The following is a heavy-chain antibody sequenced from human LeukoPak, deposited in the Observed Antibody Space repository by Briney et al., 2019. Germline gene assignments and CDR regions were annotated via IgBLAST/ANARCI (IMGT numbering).Heavy chain of an antibody. J-gene: IGHJ5*02. Sequence: ESGPGLVQPSEPLSLTCTVSGGSISSYSWSWIRQPPGKGLEWIGYIYYSGSTNYNPSLKSRVTISVDTSKNQFSLKLSSVTAADTAVYYCAREGLNMVRGVLPREAWGWFDPWGQGTLVTVSS. CDR1: GGSISSYS. CDR3: AREGLNMVRGVLPREAWGWFDP. V-gene: IGHV4-59*12. D-gene: IGHD3-10*01. CDR2: IYYSGST.